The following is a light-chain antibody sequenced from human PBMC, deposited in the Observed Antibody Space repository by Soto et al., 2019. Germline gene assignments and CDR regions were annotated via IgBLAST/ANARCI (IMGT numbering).Light chain of an antibody. CDR1: SSDVGSYNY. CDR2: EVT. Sequence: QSALTQPASVSGSPGQSITISCTGTSSDVGSYNYVSWYQHYPAKAPKLIIYEVTNRPSGVSNRFSGSKSGNTASLTISGLQAEDEADYYCSSYTSSTTLYVFATGTKLTVL. J-gene: IGLJ1*01. V-gene: IGLV2-14*01. CDR3: SSYTSSTTLYV.